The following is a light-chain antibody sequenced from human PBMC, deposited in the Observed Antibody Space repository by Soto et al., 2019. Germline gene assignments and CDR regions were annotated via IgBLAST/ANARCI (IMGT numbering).Light chain of an antibody. J-gene: IGLJ2*01. CDR1: RSNIGAGYD. V-gene: IGLV1-40*01. CDR2: GTS. Sequence: QAVVTQPPSVSGAPGQRITISCTGSRSNIGAGYDVHWYQQLPGTAPKLLMFGTSNRPSGVPDRFSGSKSGTSASLAITGLQAEDEADYYCQSYDNSLIGYVVFGGGTKVTVL. CDR3: QSYDNSLIGYVV.